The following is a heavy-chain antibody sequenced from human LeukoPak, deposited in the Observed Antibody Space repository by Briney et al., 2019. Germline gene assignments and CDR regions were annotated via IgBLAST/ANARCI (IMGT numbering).Heavy chain of an antibody. J-gene: IGHJ3*02. CDR3: ARDHVSSKEDDAFDI. D-gene: IGHD6-13*01. V-gene: IGHV1-3*01. CDR1: GYTFTNYA. CDR2: INAGNGNT. Sequence: ASVKVSCKASGYTFTNYAMHWVRQAPGQRLEWMGWINAGNGNTKYSQKFQGRVTITRDTSASTAYMELSSLRSEDTAVYYCARDHVSSKEDDAFDIWGQGTMVTVSS.